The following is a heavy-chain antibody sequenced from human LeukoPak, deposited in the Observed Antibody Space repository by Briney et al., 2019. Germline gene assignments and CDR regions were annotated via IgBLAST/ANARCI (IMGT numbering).Heavy chain of an antibody. Sequence: GGSLRLSCAASGFTFSSYAMSWVRQAPGKGLEWVSAISGSGGSGGGTYYADSVKGRFAISRDNSNSTVFLQMNSLRADDTAIYYCVKRAAAGHFDYWGQGTLVTVSS. V-gene: IGHV3-23*01. CDR1: GFTFSSYA. J-gene: IGHJ4*02. CDR3: VKRAAAGHFDY. D-gene: IGHD6-13*01. CDR2: ISGSGGSGGGT.